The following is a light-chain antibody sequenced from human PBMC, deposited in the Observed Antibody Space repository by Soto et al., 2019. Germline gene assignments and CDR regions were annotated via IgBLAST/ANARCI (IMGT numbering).Light chain of an antibody. CDR2: LDS. Sequence: LHSNGYNYFDWCLQKPGQSPQLLIYLDSNRASGVPDRFSGSGLKISRVEAEDVGLYYCMQALRTTFGPGTKVGIK. CDR3: MQALRTT. J-gene: IGKJ3*01. CDR1: LHSNGYNY. V-gene: IGKV2-28*01.